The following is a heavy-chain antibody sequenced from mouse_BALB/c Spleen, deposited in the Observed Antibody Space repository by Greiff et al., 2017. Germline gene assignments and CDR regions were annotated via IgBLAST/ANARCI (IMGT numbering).Heavy chain of an antibody. CDR2: ISNGGGST. D-gene: IGHD4-1*01. CDR1: GFAFSSYD. Sequence: EVKLMESGGGLVKPGGSLKLSCAASGFAFSSYDMSWVRQTPEKRLEWVAYISNGGGSTYYPDTVKGRFTISRDNAKNTLYLQMSSLKSEDTAMYYCARLTGTGYWYFDVWGAGTTVTVSS. J-gene: IGHJ1*01. V-gene: IGHV5-12-1*01. CDR3: ARLTGTGYWYFDV.